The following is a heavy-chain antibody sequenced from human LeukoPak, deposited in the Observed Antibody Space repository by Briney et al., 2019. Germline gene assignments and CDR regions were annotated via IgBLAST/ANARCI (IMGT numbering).Heavy chain of an antibody. Sequence: GGSLRLSCAASGFTFSSYAMSWVRQAPGKGLEWVSAISGSGGSTYYADSVKGRFTISRDNSKNTLYLQMNSLRAEDTAVYYCAKDLRWSYQGGPDAFDIWGQGTMVTVSS. CDR2: ISGSGGST. CDR3: AKDLRWSYQGGPDAFDI. D-gene: IGHD1-26*01. V-gene: IGHV3-23*01. J-gene: IGHJ3*02. CDR1: GFTFSSYA.